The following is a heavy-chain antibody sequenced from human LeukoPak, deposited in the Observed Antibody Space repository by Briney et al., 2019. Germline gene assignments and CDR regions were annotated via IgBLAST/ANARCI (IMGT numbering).Heavy chain of an antibody. D-gene: IGHD2-15*01. V-gene: IGHV1-2*02. CDR2: INPNSGGT. J-gene: IGHJ3*02. Sequence: ASVKVSCKASGYTFTGYYMHWVRQAPGQGLEWMGWINPNSGGTNYAQKFQGRVTMTRDTSISTAYMELSRLRSDDTAVYYCARDLSPPYCSGGSCYSDAFDIWGPRDNGHRLF. CDR3: ARDLSPPYCSGGSCYSDAFDI. CDR1: GYTFTGYY.